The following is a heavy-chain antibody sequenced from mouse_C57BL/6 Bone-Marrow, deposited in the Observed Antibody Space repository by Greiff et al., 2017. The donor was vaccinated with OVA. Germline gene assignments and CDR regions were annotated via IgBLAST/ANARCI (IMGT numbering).Heavy chain of an antibody. CDR2: IDPSDSET. CDR3: ARESTVVAKGSYAMDY. Sequence: VKLQQPGAELVRPGSSVKLSCKASGYTFTSYWMHWVKQRPIQGLEWIGNIDPSDSETHYNQKFKDKATLTVDKSSSTAYMQLSSLTSEDSAVYYCARESTVVAKGSYAMDYWGQGTSVTVSS. D-gene: IGHD1-1*01. V-gene: IGHV1-52*01. J-gene: IGHJ4*01. CDR1: GYTFTSYW.